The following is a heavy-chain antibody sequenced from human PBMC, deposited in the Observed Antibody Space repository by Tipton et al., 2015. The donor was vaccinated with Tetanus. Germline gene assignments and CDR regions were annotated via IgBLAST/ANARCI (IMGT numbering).Heavy chain of an antibody. Sequence: TLSLTCTVSGDSITSSSYFWGWIRQPPGKGLEWVGHIFYTGSAHYNPSFESQVTISVDTSKNRFSLNLSSVTAADTAVYYCARRGEARANWFDSWGQGTLVTVSS. V-gene: IGHV4-39*02. D-gene: IGHD2-21*01. CDR3: ARRGEARANWFDS. CDR1: GDSITSSSYF. CDR2: IFYTGSA. J-gene: IGHJ5*01.